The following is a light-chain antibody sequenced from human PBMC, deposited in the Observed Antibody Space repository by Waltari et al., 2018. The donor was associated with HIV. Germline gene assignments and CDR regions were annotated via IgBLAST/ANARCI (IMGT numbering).Light chain of an antibody. V-gene: IGKV1-17*01. CDR1: EVIGSD. CDR3: QQHNSFPIT. Sequence: DIQMTHSPSTLSASVGDRVPLICRASEVIGSDLSCFQQQGGKAPKRLIFAGSTLQRGVPLRFSGCGSGTQFTLAISSLQPEDFATYFCQQHNSFPITFGGGTKV. CDR2: AGS. J-gene: IGKJ4*01.